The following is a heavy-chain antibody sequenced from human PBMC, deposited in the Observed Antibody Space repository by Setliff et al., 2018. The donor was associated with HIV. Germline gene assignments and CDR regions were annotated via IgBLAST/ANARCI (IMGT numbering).Heavy chain of an antibody. D-gene: IGHD2-2*01. J-gene: IGHJ4*02. CDR3: ARGSVPAAMTPFDY. CDR1: GYTLTELS. V-gene: IGHV1-24*01. Sequence: ASVKVSCKVFGYTLTELSIHWVRQAPGKGLEWMGGFDPEDAETIYAQKFQGRVTMTEDTSIDTAHMELSSLRSEDTAVYYCARGSVPAAMTPFDYWGQGTLVTVSS. CDR2: FDPEDAET.